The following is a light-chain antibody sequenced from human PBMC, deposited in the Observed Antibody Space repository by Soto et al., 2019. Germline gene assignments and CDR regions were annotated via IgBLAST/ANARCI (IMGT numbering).Light chain of an antibody. V-gene: IGKV1-39*01. Sequence: DIQMTQSPSSLSASVGDRVTITCRASQSIEMHLNWDQQKPGKAHNFLIHAASSLQSGVPARFNRSGSGTDFTIIINSVQPEDFATYYCQQSYSVPISVGRGTLLEIK. CDR1: QSIEMH. J-gene: IGKJ5*01. CDR3: QQSYSVPIS. CDR2: AAS.